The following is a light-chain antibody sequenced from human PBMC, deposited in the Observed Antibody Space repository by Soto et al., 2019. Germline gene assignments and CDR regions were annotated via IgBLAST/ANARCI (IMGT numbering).Light chain of an antibody. Sequence: QSALTQPAFVSGSPGQSITISCTGTHSDVGSYNLVSWYQQHPGKAPKVIIYEVSERPSGVSDRFSGSKSGNTASLMISGLQAEDEADYYCCSYAGSTTQTYVFGSGTQLTVL. CDR3: CSYAGSTTQTYV. CDR2: EVS. J-gene: IGLJ1*01. V-gene: IGLV2-23*02. CDR1: HSDVGSYNL.